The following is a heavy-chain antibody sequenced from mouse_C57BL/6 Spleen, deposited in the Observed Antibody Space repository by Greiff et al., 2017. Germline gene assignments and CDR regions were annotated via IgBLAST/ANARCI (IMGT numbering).Heavy chain of an antibody. CDR1: GYTFTSYW. D-gene: IGHD1-1*01. CDR2: IDPSDSET. J-gene: IGHJ2*01. Sequence: QVQLQQPGAELVRPGSSVKLSCKASGYTFTSYWMHWVKQRPIQGLEWIGNIDPSDSETHYTQKFKDKATLTVDKSSSTAYMQLSSLTSEDSAVYYCARNYYGSSYHYFDYWGQGTTLTVSS. V-gene: IGHV1-52*01. CDR3: ARNYYGSSYHYFDY.